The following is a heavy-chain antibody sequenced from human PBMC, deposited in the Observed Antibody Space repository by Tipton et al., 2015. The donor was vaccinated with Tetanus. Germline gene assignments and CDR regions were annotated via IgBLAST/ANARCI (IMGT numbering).Heavy chain of an antibody. J-gene: IGHJ3*02. Sequence: VQLVQSGAEMKRPGASVKISCKDSGYTFKAYSIHWLRRGHGERLEWLGSINPGAGYTKYSPVFQDRLSISSDSAASEAFLELSSLRTGDTAVYFCARVSYYYAESGNLDIFDMWGPGTLVTVS. CDR1: GYTFKAYS. V-gene: IGHV1-3*03. D-gene: IGHD3-10*01. CDR2: INPGAGYT. CDR3: ARVSYYYAESGNLDIFDM.